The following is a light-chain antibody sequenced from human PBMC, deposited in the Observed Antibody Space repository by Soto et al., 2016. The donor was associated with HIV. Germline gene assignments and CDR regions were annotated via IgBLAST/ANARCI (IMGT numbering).Light chain of an antibody. CDR3: QAWDSSSVV. J-gene: IGLJ2*01. V-gene: IGLV3-1*01. Sequence: SFDLTQPPSVSVSPRTDSQHHLLWRQLGGSICLSGISRGQASPLLLLIYQDTKRPSGIPERFSGSNSGNTATLTISGTQAMDEADYYCQAWDSSSVVFGGGTKLDRP. CDR2: QDT. CDR1: LGGSI.